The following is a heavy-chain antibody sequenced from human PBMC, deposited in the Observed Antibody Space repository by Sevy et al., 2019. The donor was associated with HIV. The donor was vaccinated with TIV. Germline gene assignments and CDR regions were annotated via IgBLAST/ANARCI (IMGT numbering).Heavy chain of an antibody. CDR1: GXXISSLY. CDR2: IYYNGET. J-gene: IGHJ4*02. D-gene: IGHD3-16*01. CDR3: AGENAWGXXYX. Sequence: SETLSLTCTVSGXXISSLYWNWIRQPPGKGLEWIANIYYNGETNYNPSLKSRITISLDTSSNQVSLRLTSVTAADTAIYYCAGENAWGXXYXWXQGTLVTVSS. V-gene: IGHV4-59*08.